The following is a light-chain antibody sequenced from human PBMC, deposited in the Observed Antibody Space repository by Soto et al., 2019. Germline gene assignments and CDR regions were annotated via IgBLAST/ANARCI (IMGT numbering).Light chain of an antibody. CDR1: SSDVGGYNY. J-gene: IGLJ1*01. Sequence: SVLTHPASGYGSPGQWITISCTGTSSDVGGYNYVSWYQQHPGKAPKLMIYDVSNRPSGVSNRFSGSKSGNTASLTISGLQAEDEADYYCSSYTTSSTYVFGTGTKVTV. CDR3: SSYTTSSTYV. V-gene: IGLV2-14*01. CDR2: DVS.